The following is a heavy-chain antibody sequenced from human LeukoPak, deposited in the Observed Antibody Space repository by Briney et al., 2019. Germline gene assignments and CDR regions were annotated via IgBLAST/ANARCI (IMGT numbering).Heavy chain of an antibody. Sequence: GRSLRLSCAASGFTFSSYGMHWVRQAPGKGLEWVAVISYDGSDKYYADSVKGRFTISRDNSKNTLYLQMNSLRAEDTAVYYCAKDAHKWLREYYFDYWGQGTLVTVSS. CDR1: GFTFSSYG. D-gene: IGHD5-12*01. CDR3: AKDAHKWLREYYFDY. J-gene: IGHJ4*02. CDR2: ISYDGSDK. V-gene: IGHV3-30*18.